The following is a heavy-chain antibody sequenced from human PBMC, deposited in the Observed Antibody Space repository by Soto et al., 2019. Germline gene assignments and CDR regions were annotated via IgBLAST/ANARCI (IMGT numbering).Heavy chain of an antibody. CDR2: TYYRSKWYN. CDR3: ARDLRTVVTPVAAFDI. Sequence: SETLSLTCAISGDSVSSNSAAWNWIRQSPSRGLEWLGRTYYRSKWYNDYAVSVKSRITINPDTSKNQFSLQLNSVTPEDTAVYYCARDLRTVVTPVAAFDIWGQGTMVTVSS. V-gene: IGHV6-1*01. J-gene: IGHJ3*02. D-gene: IGHD2-15*01. CDR1: GDSVSSNSAA.